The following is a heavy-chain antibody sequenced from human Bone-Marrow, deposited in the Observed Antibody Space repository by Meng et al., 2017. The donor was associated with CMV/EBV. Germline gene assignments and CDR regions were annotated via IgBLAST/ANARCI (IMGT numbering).Heavy chain of an antibody. Sequence: GGSLSLSCAASGFTFNTYGMNWVRQVPGKGLEWVSVIWIDGRYEYYADSVKGRCTISRDNSNNTLYLLMNSMRAKDTAVYYCQRDGGSGNSWLDPWGQGTRVTVSS. D-gene: IGHD3-10*01. CDR2: IWIDGRYE. V-gene: IGHV3-33*01. CDR1: GFTFNTYG. J-gene: IGHJ5*02. CDR3: QRDGGSGNSWLDP.